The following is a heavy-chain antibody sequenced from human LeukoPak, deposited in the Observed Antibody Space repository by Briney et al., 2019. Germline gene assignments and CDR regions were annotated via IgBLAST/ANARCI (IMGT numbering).Heavy chain of an antibody. V-gene: IGHV1-69-2*01. CDR2: VDPEDGET. CDR1: GYTFTDYY. Sequence: ASVKVSCKVSGYTFTDYYMHWVQQAPGKGLEWMGLVDPEDGETIYAEKFQGRVTITADTSTDTAYMGLSSLRSEDTAVYYCATGVIGTVVTPFDYWGQGTLVTVSS. J-gene: IGHJ4*02. D-gene: IGHD4-23*01. CDR3: ATGVIGTVVTPFDY.